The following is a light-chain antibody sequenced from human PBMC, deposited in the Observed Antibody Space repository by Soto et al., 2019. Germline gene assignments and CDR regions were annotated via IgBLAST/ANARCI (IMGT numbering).Light chain of an antibody. V-gene: IGKV3D-15*01. Sequence: EKPVRLSPFTXSFGKLERTSHAWSASQSVSSNLAWYQQKPGQAXRXXXYDASTRATGNPARFSGSGSGTNFNLTISILQSEDFAVYYCQQANNWTTTFGHGTRLET. CDR2: DAS. J-gene: IGKJ5*01. CDR3: QQANNWTTT. CDR1: QSVSSN.